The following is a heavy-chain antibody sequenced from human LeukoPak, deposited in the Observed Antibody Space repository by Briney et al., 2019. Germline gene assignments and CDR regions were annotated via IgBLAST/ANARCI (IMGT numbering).Heavy chain of an antibody. Sequence: TGGSLRLSCAASGFTVSSYAMSWVRQAPGKGLEWVSAISGSGDSTYYADSVKGRFTISRDNSKNTLSLQMNSLRVEDTAVYYCAKDSRSSSWYWDYYFDYWGQGTLVTVSS. D-gene: IGHD6-13*01. J-gene: IGHJ4*02. CDR3: AKDSRSSSWYWDYYFDY. V-gene: IGHV3-23*01. CDR1: GFTVSSYA. CDR2: ISGSGDST.